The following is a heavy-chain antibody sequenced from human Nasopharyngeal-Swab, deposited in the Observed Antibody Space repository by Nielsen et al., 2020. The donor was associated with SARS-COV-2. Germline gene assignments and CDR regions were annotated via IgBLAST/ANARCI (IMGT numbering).Heavy chain of an antibody. Sequence: RQPPGKGLEWIGYIYYSGSTYYNPSLKSRVTISVDTSKNQFSLKLSSVTAADTAVYYCARNPTAQGHGYYYYMDVWGKGTTVTVSS. V-gene: IGHV4-30-4*01. J-gene: IGHJ6*03. D-gene: IGHD5-18*01. CDR3: ARNPTAQGHGYYYYMDV. CDR2: IYYSGST.